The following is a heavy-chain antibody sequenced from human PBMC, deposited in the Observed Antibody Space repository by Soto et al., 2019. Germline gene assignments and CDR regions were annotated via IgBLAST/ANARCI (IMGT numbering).Heavy chain of an antibody. CDR3: ARDPEGINDFDY. CDR1: GFTFSSYG. Sequence: GGSLRLSCEASGFTFSSYGMNWARQAPGKGLEWVTHINSVGSIISYADSVKGRFTNSRDNAKNSLFLQMNSLRAEDTALYYCARDPEGINDFDYWGQGTLVTVSS. D-gene: IGHD1-20*01. CDR2: INSVGSII. J-gene: IGHJ4*02. V-gene: IGHV3-48*03.